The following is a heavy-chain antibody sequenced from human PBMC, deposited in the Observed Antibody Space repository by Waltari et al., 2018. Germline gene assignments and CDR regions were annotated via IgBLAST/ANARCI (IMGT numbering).Heavy chain of an antibody. D-gene: IGHD2-2*01. J-gene: IGHJ4*02. CDR1: GYSFTSHG. CDR2: IDPSDSFR. CDR3: VRHRTTYPLEIDY. Sequence: DVQLVQSGAEVKKPEESLRISCEGSGYSFTSHGIRWVRQMPGKGLEWVGRIDPSDSFRNYGPAFEGHVTISVDQSLRTAYLQWDSLKASDTAIYYCVRHRTTYPLEIDYWGQGTLVTVSS. V-gene: IGHV5-10-1*01.